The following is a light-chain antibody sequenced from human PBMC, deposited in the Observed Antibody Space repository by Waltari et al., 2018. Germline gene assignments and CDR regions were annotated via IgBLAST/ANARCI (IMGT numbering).Light chain of an antibody. Sequence: EIVLTRSPATLSLSPGDTATLSCRASQSVSSYLAWYQQKAGQAPRLLLYDASTRATGIPARFSGSGSGTDFTLTISSLEPEDFALYYCQQRSDWPTFGQGTRLEIE. CDR1: QSVSSY. V-gene: IGKV3-11*01. CDR2: DAS. J-gene: IGKJ5*01. CDR3: QQRSDWPT.